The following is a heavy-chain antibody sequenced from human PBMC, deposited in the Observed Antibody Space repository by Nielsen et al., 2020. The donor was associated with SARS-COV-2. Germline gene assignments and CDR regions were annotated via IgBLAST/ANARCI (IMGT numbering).Heavy chain of an antibody. V-gene: IGHV3-43D*03. CDR1: GFTFNDYT. CDR2: INCGAGST. J-gene: IGHJ4*02. CDR3: AKGYGSSWSTFDY. D-gene: IGHD6-13*01. Sequence: GGTLRLSCAASGFTFNDYTMHWVRQAPGKGLEWVSLINCGAGSTYYADSVKGRFTISRDNRQNSLYLQMNSLRAEDTALYYCAKGYGSSWSTFDYWGRGTLVTVSS.